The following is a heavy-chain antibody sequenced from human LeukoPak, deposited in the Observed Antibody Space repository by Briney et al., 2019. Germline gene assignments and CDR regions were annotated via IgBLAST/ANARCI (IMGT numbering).Heavy chain of an antibody. CDR2: VYYSGTT. CDR3: ARGTLYSGWSYFLDS. CDR1: GGPISLSYYY. V-gene: IGHV4-39*07. J-gene: IGHJ4*02. D-gene: IGHD6-19*01. Sequence: SETLSLTCAVSGGPISLSYYYWGWIRQPPGKGLEWIGSVYYSGTTSYNPSLKSRVTISIDTSKNYFSMRLRSVTAADTAVYYCARGTLYSGWSYFLDSWGQGTLVAVSP.